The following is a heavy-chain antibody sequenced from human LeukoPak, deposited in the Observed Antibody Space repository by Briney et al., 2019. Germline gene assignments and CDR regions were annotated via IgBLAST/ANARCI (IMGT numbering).Heavy chain of an antibody. J-gene: IGHJ3*02. D-gene: IGHD5-12*01. V-gene: IGHV4-59*01. CDR1: GDSISSYY. CDR3: ARANSDYVGAFDI. Sequence: SETLSLTCTVSGDSISSYYWSWIRQPPGKGLEWIGYIYYSGSTNYNPSLKSRVTISVDTSKNQFSLKLSSVTAADTAVYYCARANSDYVGAFDIWGQGTMVTVSS. CDR2: IYYSGST.